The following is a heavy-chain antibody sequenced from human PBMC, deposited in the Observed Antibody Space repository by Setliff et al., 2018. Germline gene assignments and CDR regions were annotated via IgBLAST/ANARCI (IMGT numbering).Heavy chain of an antibody. Sequence: TLSLTCTVSGDSISSGSYYWTWVRQPAGKGLEWIGHFHTGGSTNYNRSLRSRVSISVDTSKNQFSLKLSSVTAADTATYYCARAGPTVTFFRVLVISWWDPWGQGSLVTVSS. CDR1: GDSISSGSYY. CDR3: ARAGPTVTFFRVLVISWWDP. J-gene: IGHJ5*02. D-gene: IGHD3-3*01. V-gene: IGHV4-61*09. CDR2: FHTGGST.